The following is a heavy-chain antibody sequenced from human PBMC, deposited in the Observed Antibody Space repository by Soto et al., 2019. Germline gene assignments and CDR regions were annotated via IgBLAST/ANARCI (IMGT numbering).Heavy chain of an antibody. V-gene: IGHV1-46*01. CDR1: GYTFTSYY. D-gene: IGHD6-19*01. J-gene: IGHJ4*02. CDR2: INPSGGST. CDR3: ERDAYSGGWYDY. Sequence: QVQLVQSGAEVKKPGASVKVSCKASGYTFTSYYMHCVRQAPGQGLEWMGIINPSGGSTSYAQKCQVRVTMTRDTSTSTVYMELSSLRSEDTAVYYWERDAYSGGWYDYWGQGTLITVSS.